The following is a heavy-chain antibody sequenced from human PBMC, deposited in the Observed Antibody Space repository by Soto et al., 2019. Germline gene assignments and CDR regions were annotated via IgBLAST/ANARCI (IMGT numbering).Heavy chain of an antibody. Sequence: QVQLVQSGPEVKKPGSSVKVSCKSSGGTFTTYTFSWGRQAPGQGLEWMAGIIPIFGASKSAQKYQDRVAITTDETTRTIYMELSSLRSDDTAVYYCARDGDGNSLAYWGQGTLVTVSS. CDR1: GGTFTTYT. V-gene: IGHV1-69*01. CDR2: IIPIFGAS. J-gene: IGHJ4*02. D-gene: IGHD7-27*01. CDR3: ARDGDGNSLAY.